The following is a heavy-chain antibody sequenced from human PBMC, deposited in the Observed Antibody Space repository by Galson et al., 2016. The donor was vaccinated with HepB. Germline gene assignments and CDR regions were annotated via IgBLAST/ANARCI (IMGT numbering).Heavy chain of an antibody. J-gene: IGHJ4*02. CDR2: ISRSSSCI. CDR3: AREGRGAYSNTIDS. V-gene: IGHV3-11*06. D-gene: IGHD3-16*01. Sequence: SLRLSCAASGFTFSDYYMSWIRQAPGKGLEWISYISRSSSCIIYADSVKGRFTISRDDAKNSLYLQTNSLRAEDTAVYYCAREGRGAYSNTIDSWGQGTLVTVSS. CDR1: GFTFSDYY.